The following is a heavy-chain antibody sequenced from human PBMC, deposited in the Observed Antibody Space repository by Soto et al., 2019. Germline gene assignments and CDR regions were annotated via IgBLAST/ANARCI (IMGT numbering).Heavy chain of an antibody. J-gene: IGHJ4*02. CDR2: IWYDGSNT. Sequence: GGSLRLSCAASGFTFSSFGMHWVRQAPGKGLEWVAHIWYDGSNTYYADSVKGRFTISRDNSRNTLYLQMNSLRAEDTAVYHCVRDLLGSGGHFDYWGQGTPVTVSS. D-gene: IGHD7-27*01. V-gene: IGHV3-33*08. CDR1: GFTFSSFG. CDR3: VRDLLGSGGHFDY.